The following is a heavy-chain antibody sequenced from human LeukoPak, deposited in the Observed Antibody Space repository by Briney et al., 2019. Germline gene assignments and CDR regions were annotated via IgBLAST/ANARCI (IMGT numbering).Heavy chain of an antibody. CDR2: ISSSRSYI. V-gene: IGHV3-21*01. D-gene: IGHD6-13*01. CDR1: GFTFSSYS. CDR3: ARFIAAPYYFVY. J-gene: IGHJ4*02. Sequence: PGGSLRLSCAASGFTFSSYSMNWVRQAPGKGLEWVSFISSSRSYIYYADSVKGRFTISRDNAKNSLYLQMNSLRAEDTAVYYCARFIAAPYYFVYRGRAAMVTVSS.